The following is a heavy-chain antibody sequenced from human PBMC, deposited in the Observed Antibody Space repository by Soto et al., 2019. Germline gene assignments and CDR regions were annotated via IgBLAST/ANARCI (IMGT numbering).Heavy chain of an antibody. V-gene: IGHV1-18*01. D-gene: IGHD3-3*01. CDR1: GYTFTSYG. J-gene: IGHJ5*01. Sequence: ASVKVSCKASGYTFTSYGISWVRQAPGQGLEWMGWISAYNGNTNYAQKLQGRVTMTTDTSTSTAYMELRSLRSDDTAVYYCARDQIFGVVSPPVRFASWGQGTLVTGSS. CDR2: ISAYNGNT. CDR3: ARDQIFGVVSPPVRFAS.